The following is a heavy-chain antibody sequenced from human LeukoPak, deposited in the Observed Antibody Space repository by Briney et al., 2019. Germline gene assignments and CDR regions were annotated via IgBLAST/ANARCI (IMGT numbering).Heavy chain of an antibody. D-gene: IGHD1-14*01. V-gene: IGHV1-2*02. CDR1: GYTFTGYY. Sequence: ASVKVSCKTSGYTFTGYYMHWMRQAPGQGLEWKGWINLNSGGTNYAQKFQGRVIMTRDTSTSTAYMELNRLRFDDTAVYYCASWAGGNEPIASFDYWGQGTLVTVPS. J-gene: IGHJ4*02. CDR2: INLNSGGT. CDR3: ASWAGGNEPIASFDY.